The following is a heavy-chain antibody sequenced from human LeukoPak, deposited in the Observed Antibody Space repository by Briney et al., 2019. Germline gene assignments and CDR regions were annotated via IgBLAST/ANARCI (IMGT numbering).Heavy chain of an antibody. D-gene: IGHD6-19*01. CDR2: ISGSGGST. Sequence: GGSLRLSCAASGFTFSSYGMSWVRQAPGKGLEWVSAISGSGGSTYYADSVKGRFTISRDNSKNTLYLQMNSLRADDTAVYYCAKDPYSSPYYGPGYLGQGTLVTVSS. CDR1: GFTFSSYG. J-gene: IGHJ4*02. V-gene: IGHV3-23*01. CDR3: AKDPYSSPYYGPGY.